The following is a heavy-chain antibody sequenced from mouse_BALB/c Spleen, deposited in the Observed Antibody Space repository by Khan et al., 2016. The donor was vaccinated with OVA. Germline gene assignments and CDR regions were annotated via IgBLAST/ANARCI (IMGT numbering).Heavy chain of an antibody. V-gene: IGHV3-2*02. D-gene: IGHD1-1*01. Sequence: EVQLQESGPGLVKPSQSLSLTCTVTGCSITSDYAWNWIRQFPGNKLEWMGYISYSGSTSYNPSLKSRFSITRDTSKNQFFLQLNSVTTEDTATYFWSRDLFYYGRGYFDVWGAGTTVTVSS. J-gene: IGHJ1*01. CDR3: SRDLFYYGRGYFDV. CDR1: GCSITSDYA. CDR2: ISYSGST.